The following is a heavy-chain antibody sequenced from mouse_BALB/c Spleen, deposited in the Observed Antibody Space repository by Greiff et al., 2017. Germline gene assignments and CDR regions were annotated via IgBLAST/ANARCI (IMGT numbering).Heavy chain of an antibody. CDR1: GYSITSDYA. V-gene: IGHV3-2*02. D-gene: IGHD6-1*01. CDR2: ISYSGST. J-gene: IGHJ1*01. CDR3: ARSPLPALYWYFDV. Sequence: EVKLMESGPGLVKPSQSLSLTCTVTGYSITSDYAWNWIRQFPGNKLEWMGYISYSGSTSYNPYLKSRISITRDTSKNQFFLQLNSVTTEDTATYYCARSPLPALYWYFDVWGAGTTVTVSS.